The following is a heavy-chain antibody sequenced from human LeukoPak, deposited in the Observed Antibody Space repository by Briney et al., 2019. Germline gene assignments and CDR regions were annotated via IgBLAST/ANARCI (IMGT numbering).Heavy chain of an antibody. Sequence: SETLSLTCSVSGDSIDASYCSWIRQPPGKGLEWIGYMYYRGITNYNPSLKSRVTISIDTSKNDFSLRLSSVTAADTAVYYCARLALIIGRDAFDLWGQRTLVTLS. CDR2: MYYRGIT. CDR3: ARLALIIGRDAFDL. J-gene: IGHJ3*01. CDR1: GDSIDASY. D-gene: IGHD3-22*01. V-gene: IGHV4-59*08.